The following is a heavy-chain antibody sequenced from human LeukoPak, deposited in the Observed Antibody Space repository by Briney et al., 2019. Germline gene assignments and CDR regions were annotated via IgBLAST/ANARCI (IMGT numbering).Heavy chain of an antibody. CDR1: GYTFTGYY. CDR2: INPNSGGT. CDR3: ARPVAYCGGDCPFDY. Sequence: ASVKVSCKASGYTFTGYYMHWVRQAPGQGLEWMGWINPNSGGTNYAQKFQGRVTMTRDTSISTAYLQWSSLKASDTAMYYCARPVAYCGGDCPFDYWGQGTLVTVSS. D-gene: IGHD2-21*02. J-gene: IGHJ4*02. V-gene: IGHV1-2*02.